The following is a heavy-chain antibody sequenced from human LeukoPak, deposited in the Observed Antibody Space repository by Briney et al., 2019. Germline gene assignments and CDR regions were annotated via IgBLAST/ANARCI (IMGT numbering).Heavy chain of an antibody. J-gene: IGHJ4*02. D-gene: IGHD1-20*01. CDR2: INGDGTST. CDR3: LRDLNWSLDQ. CDR1: GFTFSSYW. Sequence: GGSLRLSCAAAGFTFSSYWMHWVRQAAGTGLEWVSRINGDGTSTKYADSVKGRFTNSRDNAKNTLYLYMNSLRAEDTAVYYCLRDLNWSLDQWGQGTLVTVSS. V-gene: IGHV3-74*03.